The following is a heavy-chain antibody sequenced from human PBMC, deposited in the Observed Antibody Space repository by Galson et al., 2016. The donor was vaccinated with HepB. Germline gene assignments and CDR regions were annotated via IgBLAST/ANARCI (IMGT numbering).Heavy chain of an antibody. CDR1: GVSISSYY. CDR2: AFYSGIT. J-gene: IGHJ4*02. V-gene: IGHV4-59*08. Sequence: SETLSLTCTVSGVSISSYYWSWFRQPPEKGLEWIGYAFYSGITNYNPSLKSRVTISIDTSKNQFSLKLSSVTAVDTAVYYCARGEGYNLYWGQGTLVTVSS. D-gene: IGHD5-24*01. CDR3: ARGEGYNLY.